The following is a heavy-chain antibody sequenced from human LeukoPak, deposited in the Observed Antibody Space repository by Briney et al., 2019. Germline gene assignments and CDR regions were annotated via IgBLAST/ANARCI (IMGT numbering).Heavy chain of an antibody. D-gene: IGHD3-22*01. V-gene: IGHV1-69*04. Sequence: GASVKVSCKASGGTFSSYAISWVRQAPGQGLEWMGRIIPILGIANYAQKFQGRVTITADKSTSTAYMELSSLRSEDTAVYYCASAYYYDSSGYYQPSSYYYYGMDVWGQGTTVTVS. CDR3: ASAYYYDSSGYYQPSSYYYYGMDV. J-gene: IGHJ6*02. CDR1: GGTFSSYA. CDR2: IIPILGIA.